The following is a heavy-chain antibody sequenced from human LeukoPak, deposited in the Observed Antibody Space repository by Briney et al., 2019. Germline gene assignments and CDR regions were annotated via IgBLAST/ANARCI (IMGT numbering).Heavy chain of an antibody. CDR1: GFTFSSYA. CDR2: ISSSGSTI. D-gene: IGHD2-2*01. Sequence: GGSLRLSCAASGFTFSSYAMSWVRQAPGKGLEWVSYISSSGSTIYYADSVKGRFTISRDNAKNSLYLQMNSLRAEDTAVYYCARAPDPEGYCSSTSCYHFDYWGQGTLVTVFS. J-gene: IGHJ4*02. V-gene: IGHV3-48*04. CDR3: ARAPDPEGYCSSTSCYHFDY.